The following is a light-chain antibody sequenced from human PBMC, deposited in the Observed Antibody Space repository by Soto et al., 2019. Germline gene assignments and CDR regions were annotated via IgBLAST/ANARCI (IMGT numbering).Light chain of an antibody. CDR1: QGISSA. V-gene: IGKV1-13*02. CDR3: QQLRMYPST. CDR2: DAS. J-gene: IGKJ4*01. Sequence: AIKLTQSPSSLSASVGDRVTITCRASQGISSALAWYQQKPGKAPKLLIYDASSLESGVPSRFSGSGSGTDFTLTISSLQPEDFATYYCQQLRMYPSTFGGGTKVDNK.